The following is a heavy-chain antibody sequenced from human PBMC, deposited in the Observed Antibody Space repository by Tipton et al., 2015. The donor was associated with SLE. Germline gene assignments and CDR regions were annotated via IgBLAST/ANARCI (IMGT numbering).Heavy chain of an antibody. J-gene: IGHJ4*02. D-gene: IGHD6-13*01. CDR2: INSDGSTT. CDR1: GFSFDDYG. V-gene: IGHV3-74*01. Sequence: SLRLSCAISGFSFDDYGMSWVRQPPGKGLEWVSGINSDGSTTNYADSVKGRFTISRDNAKNTLYLQMNSLRAEDTAVYYCARGAIAAAVFDYWGQGTLVTVSS. CDR3: ARGAIAAAVFDY.